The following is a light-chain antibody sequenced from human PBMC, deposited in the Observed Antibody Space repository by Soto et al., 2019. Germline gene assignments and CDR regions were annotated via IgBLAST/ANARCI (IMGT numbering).Light chain of an antibody. V-gene: IGKV1-6*01. CDR3: LYDYVYPWT. CDR1: QGIGND. CDR2: DAS. Sequence: AIQVTQSPSSLSASVGDRVTISCRASQGIGNDLGWYQQKPGKAPKLLIYDASTLQTGVASRFSGSGSGTDFTLTISSLHPEDFATYYCLYDYVYPWTFGQGTNVEVK. J-gene: IGKJ1*01.